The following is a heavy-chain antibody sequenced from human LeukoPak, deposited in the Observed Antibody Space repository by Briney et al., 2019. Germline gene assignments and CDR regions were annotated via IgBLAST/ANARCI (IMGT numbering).Heavy chain of an antibody. J-gene: IGHJ4*02. V-gene: IGHV1-2*02. CDR1: GYTFSGYY. D-gene: IGHD3-22*01. CDR2: INPNSGGT. Sequence: ASVKVSCKASGYTFSGYYMHWVRQAPGQGLEWMGWINPNSGGTNYAQKFQGRVTMTRDTSISTAYMELSSLRSDDTAVYYCARREEVYYDSSSYYYGDLDYWGQGTLVTVSS. CDR3: ARREEVYYDSSSYYYGDLDY.